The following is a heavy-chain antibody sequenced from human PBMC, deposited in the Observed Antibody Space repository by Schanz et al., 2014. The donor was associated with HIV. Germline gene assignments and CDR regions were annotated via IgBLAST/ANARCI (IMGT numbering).Heavy chain of an antibody. CDR1: GFTFSSYA. CDR3: ARDGSSGWQDPFDY. V-gene: IGHV3-30-3*01. D-gene: IGHD6-19*01. Sequence: QVQLVESGGGVVQPGRSLRLSCAASGFTFSSYAMHWVRQAPGKGLEWVAVIAYDGSNKYYADSVKGRFTISRDNSKNTLYLQMNSLRAEDTAVYYCARDGSSGWQDPFDYWGQGTLVTVSS. J-gene: IGHJ4*02. CDR2: IAYDGSNK.